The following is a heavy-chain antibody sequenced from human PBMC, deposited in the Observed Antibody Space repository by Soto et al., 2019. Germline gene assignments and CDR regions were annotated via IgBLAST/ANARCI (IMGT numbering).Heavy chain of an antibody. CDR3: ARVRVDPTLKAVANYYYYGMDV. Sequence: QVQLVESGGGVVQPGRSLRLSCAASGFTFSSYAMHWVRQAPGKGLEWVAVISYDGSNKYYADSVKGRFTISRDNSKNTLYLHMNSLRAEDTAVYYCARVRVDPTLKAVANYYYYGMDVWGQGTTVTVSS. CDR1: GFTFSSYA. CDR2: ISYDGSNK. J-gene: IGHJ6*02. D-gene: IGHD6-19*01. V-gene: IGHV3-30-3*01.